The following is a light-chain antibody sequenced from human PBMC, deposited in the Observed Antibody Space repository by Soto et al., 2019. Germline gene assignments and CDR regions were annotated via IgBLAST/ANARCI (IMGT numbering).Light chain of an antibody. J-gene: IGKJ1*01. CDR3: QQYDNWPWT. Sequence: ESMLTQSPSTLSLSPGERATLSCRASQSVRSYLAWYQQKPGQAPRLLIYGASSRVTGFPARFSGSGSGTDFTLTISSLQSDDFALYYCQQYDNWPWTFGQGTKVDIK. CDR1: QSVRSY. CDR2: GAS. V-gene: IGKV3-15*01.